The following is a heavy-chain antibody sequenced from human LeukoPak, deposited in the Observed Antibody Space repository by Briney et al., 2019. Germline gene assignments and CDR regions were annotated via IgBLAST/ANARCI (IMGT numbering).Heavy chain of an antibody. J-gene: IGHJ4*02. V-gene: IGHV4-61*02. CDR3: ARGAWDSGYDY. CDR1: GGSISSGSYY. D-gene: IGHD5-12*01. Sequence: SQTLSLTCTVSGGSISSGSYYWSWIRQPAGKGLEWIGRIYTSGSTNYNPSLKSRVTISVDTSKNQFSLKLSSVTAADTAVYYCARGAWDSGYDYWGQGNPVTVSS. CDR2: IYTSGST.